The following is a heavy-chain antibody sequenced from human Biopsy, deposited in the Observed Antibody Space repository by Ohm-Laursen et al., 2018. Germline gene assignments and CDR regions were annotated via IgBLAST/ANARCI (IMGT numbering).Heavy chain of an antibody. CDR2: IWSSGTT. D-gene: IGHD1-26*01. CDR3: ARVVGAATGFDQ. V-gene: IGHV4-59*01. J-gene: IGHJ4*02. CDR1: GGSISGYY. Sequence: SETLSLTCSISGGSISGYYWNWIRQSPGKGLEWIGYIWSSGTTDYNPSLQSRVSMSLELSTDQFSLKVDSVTAADTAVYYCARVVGAATGFDQWGQGIPVTASS.